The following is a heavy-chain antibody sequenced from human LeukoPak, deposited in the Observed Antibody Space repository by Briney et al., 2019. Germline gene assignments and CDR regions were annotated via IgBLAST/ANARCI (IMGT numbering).Heavy chain of an antibody. J-gene: IGHJ4*02. CDR2: IRYDGSNK. Sequence: GGSLRLPCAASGFTFSSYGMHWVRQAPGKGLEWVAFIRYDGSNKYYADSVKGRFTISRDNSKNTLYLQMNSLRAEDTAVYYCAKDRTMVRGVIIREVAGDFDYWGREPWSPSPQ. CDR1: GFTFSSYG. V-gene: IGHV3-30*02. CDR3: AKDRTMVRGVIIREVAGDFDY. D-gene: IGHD3-10*01.